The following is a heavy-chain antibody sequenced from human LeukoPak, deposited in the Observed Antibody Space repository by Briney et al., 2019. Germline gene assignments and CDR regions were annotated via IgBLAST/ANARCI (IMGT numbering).Heavy chain of an antibody. Sequence: GGSLRLSCAASGFTFSSYWMSWVRQAPGKGLEWVSAISGSGGSTYYADSVKGRFTISRDNSKNTLYLQMNSLRAEDTAVYYCAKGGSYYYDSSGYYGYWGQGTLVTVSS. CDR1: GFTFSSYW. D-gene: IGHD3-22*01. J-gene: IGHJ4*02. CDR3: AKGGSYYYDSSGYYGY. V-gene: IGHV3-23*01. CDR2: ISGSGGST.